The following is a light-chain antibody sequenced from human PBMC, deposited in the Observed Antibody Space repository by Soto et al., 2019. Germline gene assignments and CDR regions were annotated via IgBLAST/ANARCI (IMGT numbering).Light chain of an antibody. CDR1: SGHSSYA. Sequence: QLVLTQSPSASASLGASVKLTCTLSSGHSSYAIAWHQQQPEKGPRYLMKLNSDGSHSKGDGIPDRFSGFSSGAERYLTISILQSEYEADYYCQTWGTGIDVVFGGGTKVTVL. J-gene: IGLJ2*01. CDR2: LNSDGSH. CDR3: QTWGTGIDVV. V-gene: IGLV4-69*01.